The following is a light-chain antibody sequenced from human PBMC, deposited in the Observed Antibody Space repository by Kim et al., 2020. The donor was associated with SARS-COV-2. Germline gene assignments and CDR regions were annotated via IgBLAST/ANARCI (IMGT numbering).Light chain of an antibody. CDR2: DVS. J-gene: IGLJ1*01. Sequence: QSALTQSRSVSGSPGQSVTISCTGTSSDVGGYNYVSWYQQHPGKAPKLMIYDVSHRPSGVPDRFSGTKSDNTASLTISGLQAEDEADYYCCSYAGTSTSVFGTGTKVTVL. V-gene: IGLV2-11*01. CDR3: CSYAGTSTSV. CDR1: SSDVGGYNY.